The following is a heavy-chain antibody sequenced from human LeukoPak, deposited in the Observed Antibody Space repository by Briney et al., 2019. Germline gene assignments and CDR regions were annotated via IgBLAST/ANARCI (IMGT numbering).Heavy chain of an antibody. V-gene: IGHV3-7*03. J-gene: IGHJ6*03. Sequence: GGSLRLSCAVSGFTFSNYWMSWVRQTPGKGLEWVANIKQDGSEKHYVDSVKGRFTISRDNGKSSLYLQMNSLRAEDTAVYYCASGSGSYRTPYYYMDVWGTGTTVTVSS. CDR3: ASGSGSYRTPYYYMDV. D-gene: IGHD3-10*01. CDR1: GFTFSNYW. CDR2: IKQDGSEK.